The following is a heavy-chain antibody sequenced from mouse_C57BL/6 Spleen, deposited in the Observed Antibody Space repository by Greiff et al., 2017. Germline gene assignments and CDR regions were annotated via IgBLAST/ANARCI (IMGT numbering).Heavy chain of an antibody. V-gene: IGHV1-81*01. D-gene: IGHD4-1*01. CDR3: AREGELGDYYAMDY. Sequence: VKLVESGAELARPGASVKLSCKASGYTFTSYGISWVKQRTGQGLEWIGEIYPRSGNTYYNEKFKGKATLTADKSSSTAYMELRSLTSEDSAVDFCAREGELGDYYAMDYWGQGTSVTVSS. J-gene: IGHJ4*01. CDR1: GYTFTSYG. CDR2: IYPRSGNT.